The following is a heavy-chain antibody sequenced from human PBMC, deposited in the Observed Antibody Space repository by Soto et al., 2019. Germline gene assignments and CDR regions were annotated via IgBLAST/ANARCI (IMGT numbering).Heavy chain of an antibody. CDR2: IYHSGST. J-gene: IGHJ4*02. CDR1: GGSISSGGYS. CDR3: ARAMTTVTTIDY. Sequence: SETLSLTCAVSGGSISSGGYSWSWIRQPPGKGLEWIGYIYHSGSTYYNPSLKSRVTISVDRSKNQFSLKLSSVTAADMAVYYCARAMTTVTTIDYWGQGTLVTVSS. V-gene: IGHV4-30-2*01. D-gene: IGHD4-17*01.